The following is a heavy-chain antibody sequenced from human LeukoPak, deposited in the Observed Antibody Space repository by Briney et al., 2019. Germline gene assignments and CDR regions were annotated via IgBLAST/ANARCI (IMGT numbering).Heavy chain of an antibody. CDR1: GASISSYY. D-gene: IGHD6-13*01. CDR3: ARGIADRYNWFDP. CDR2: MSYRGSTNYRTT. Sequence: SETLSLTCTVSGASISSYYWTWIRQTPGKGVEWVGYMSYRGSTNYRTTNSTPSLRSRVTLSQHTSQKQFSLELSSVTAADTAVYYCARGIADRYNWFDPWGQGILVTVSS. J-gene: IGHJ5*02. V-gene: IGHV4-59*12.